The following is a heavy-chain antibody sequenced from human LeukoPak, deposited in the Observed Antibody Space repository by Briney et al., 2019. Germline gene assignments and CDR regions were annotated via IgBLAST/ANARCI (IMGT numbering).Heavy chain of an antibody. Sequence: ASVKVSCRASGYTFTTYGINWVRQAPGQGLEWMGWIKTYNGDTNSAQNLQDRIIMTTDTSTGTAYMELRSLRSDDTAVYYRARDGGQQWLTNYYSYGMDVWGQGTTVTVSS. D-gene: IGHD6-19*01. CDR2: IKTYNGDT. J-gene: IGHJ6*02. CDR3: ARDGGQQWLTNYYSYGMDV. CDR1: GYTFTTYG. V-gene: IGHV1-18*01.